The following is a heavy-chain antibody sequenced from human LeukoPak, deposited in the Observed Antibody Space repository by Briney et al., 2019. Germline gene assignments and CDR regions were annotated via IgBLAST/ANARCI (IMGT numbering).Heavy chain of an antibody. CDR1: GGSISSYY. V-gene: IGHV4-4*07. CDR2: IYTSGST. J-gene: IGHJ3*02. D-gene: IGHD4-17*01. CDR3: ARGKDDYGDYVAFDI. Sequence: PSETLSLTCTVSGGSISSYYWSWIRQPAGKGLEWIGRIYTSGSTNYNPSLKSRVTMSVDTSKNQFSLKLSSVTAADTAVYYCARGKDDYGDYVAFDIWGQGTMVTVSS.